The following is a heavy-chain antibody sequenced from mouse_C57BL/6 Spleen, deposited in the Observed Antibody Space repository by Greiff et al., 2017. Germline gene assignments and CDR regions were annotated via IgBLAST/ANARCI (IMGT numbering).Heavy chain of an antibody. V-gene: IGHV5-9-1*02. J-gene: IGHJ4*01. CDR2: ISSGGDYI. CDR1: GFTFSSYA. D-gene: IGHD1-1*01. CDR3: TRGDYYHYYAMDY. Sequence: DVMLVESGEGLVKPGGSLKLSCAASGFTFSSYAMSWVRQTPEKRLEWVAYISSGGDYIYYADTVKGRFTISRDNARNTLYLQMSSLKSEDTAMYYCTRGDYYHYYAMDYWGQGTSVTVSS.